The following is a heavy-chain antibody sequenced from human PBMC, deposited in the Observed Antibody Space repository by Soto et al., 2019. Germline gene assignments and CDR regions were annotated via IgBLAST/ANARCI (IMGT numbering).Heavy chain of an antibody. Sequence: SQTLSLPCAISGDSVSTNIAAWNWIRQSPSRGLEWLGRTYYRSKWLNDYAVSVKSRITINPDTSKNQFSLQLNSVTPEDTAVYYCARDPDSSGWFGFDYWGQGTLVTVSS. J-gene: IGHJ4*02. CDR2: TYYRSKWLN. CDR1: GDSVSTNIAA. D-gene: IGHD6-19*01. V-gene: IGHV6-1*01. CDR3: ARDPDSSGWFGFDY.